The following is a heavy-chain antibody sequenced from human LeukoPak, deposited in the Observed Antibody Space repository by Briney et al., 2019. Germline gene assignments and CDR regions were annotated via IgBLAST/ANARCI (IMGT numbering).Heavy chain of an antibody. CDR2: INTDGSST. Sequence: GGSLRLSCSASGFTLSNHWIHWVRQAPGKGLVWVSRINTDGSSTNYADSVRGRFTVSRDNAKNTLYLQMNSLRVEDTAVYYCARVIGWDEPFDLWGHGTLVTVSS. D-gene: IGHD1-26*01. CDR3: ARVIGWDEPFDL. J-gene: IGHJ3*01. CDR1: GFTLSNHW. V-gene: IGHV3-74*01.